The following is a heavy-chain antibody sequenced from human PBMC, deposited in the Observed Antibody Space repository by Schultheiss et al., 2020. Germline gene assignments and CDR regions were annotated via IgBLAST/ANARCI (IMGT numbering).Heavy chain of an antibody. D-gene: IGHD6-13*01. J-gene: IGHJ4*02. Sequence: GGSLRLSCAASRFTFSSYGMHWVRQAPGKGLEWVALIWHDGSYKYYADSVKGRFTISRDNSRTTLYLQMNSLRAEDTAVYYCAKDPQPFGTSSVVDFRGPGPLVTVAS. V-gene: IGHV3-33*06. CDR1: RFTFSSYG. CDR3: AKDPQPFGTSSVVDF. CDR2: IWHDGSYK.